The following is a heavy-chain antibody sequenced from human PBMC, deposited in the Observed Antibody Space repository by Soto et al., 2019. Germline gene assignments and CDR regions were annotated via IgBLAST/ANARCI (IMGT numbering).Heavy chain of an antibody. CDR2: IYYSGST. CDR1: GGSISSSSYY. V-gene: IGHV4-39*01. CDR3: ARSRGLNC. J-gene: IGHJ4*02. Sequence: PSETLSLTCTVSGGSISSSSYYWGWIRQPPGKGLEWIGSIYYSGSTYYNPSLKSRVTISVDTSKNQFSLKLSSVTAADTAVYYCARSRGLNCWGQGTLVTVSS.